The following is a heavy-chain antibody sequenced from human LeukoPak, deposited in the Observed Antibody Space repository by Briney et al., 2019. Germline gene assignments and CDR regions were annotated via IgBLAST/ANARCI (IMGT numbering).Heavy chain of an antibody. D-gene: IGHD6-19*01. J-gene: IGHJ6*03. Sequence: ASVKVSCKASGYTFTSYDINWVRQATGQGLEWMGWMNPNSGNTGYAQKFQGRVTMTRDMSTSTVYMELSSLRSEDTAVYYCARDGRRQWLSSRYYYMDVWGKGTTVTVSS. CDR1: GYTFTSYD. CDR3: ARDGRRQWLSSRYYYMDV. CDR2: MNPNSGNT. V-gene: IGHV1-8*01.